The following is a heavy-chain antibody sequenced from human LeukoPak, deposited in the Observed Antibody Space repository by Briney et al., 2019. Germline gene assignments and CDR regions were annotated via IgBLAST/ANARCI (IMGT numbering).Heavy chain of an antibody. CDR1: GYTFTSYD. V-gene: IGHV1-69*05. J-gene: IGHJ5*02. CDR2: IIPIFGTA. D-gene: IGHD3-3*01. CDR3: ARATTDFGVVNWFDP. Sequence: ASVKVSCKASGYTFTSYDINWVRQAPGQGLEWMGGIIPIFGTANYAQKFQGRVTITTDESTSTAYMELSSLRSEDTAVYYCARATTDFGVVNWFDPWGQGTLVTVSS.